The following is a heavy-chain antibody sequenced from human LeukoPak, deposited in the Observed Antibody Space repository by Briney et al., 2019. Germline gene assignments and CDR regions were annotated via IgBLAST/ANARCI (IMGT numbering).Heavy chain of an antibody. CDR2: IYYSGST. V-gene: IGHV4-30-4*01. CDR1: GGSISSSDYY. CDR3: ARWQGPNMFDP. J-gene: IGHJ5*02. Sequence: PSETLSLTCTVSGGSISSSDYYWSWIRQPPGKGLEWIGCIYYSGSTYYNPSLKSRVTISVDTSKNQFSLKLSSVTAADTAVYYCARWQGPNMFDPWGQGTLVTVSS.